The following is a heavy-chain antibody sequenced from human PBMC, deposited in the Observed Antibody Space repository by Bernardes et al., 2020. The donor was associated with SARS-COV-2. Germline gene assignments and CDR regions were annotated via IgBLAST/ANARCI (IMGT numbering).Heavy chain of an antibody. Sequence: GGSLRLSCAASGFTFSSYVMTWVRQPPGKGLEWVSTMTGSGGDSSYSDSVKGRFTISRDNRKNTLYLQMNSLRPEDTAVYYCAKDPHYFLDSSKYSGGGYVQRWGQGTLVTVSS. V-gene: IGHV3-23*01. D-gene: IGHD3-22*01. CDR1: GFTFSSYV. CDR3: AKDPHYFLDSSKYSGGGYVQR. J-gene: IGHJ1*01. CDR2: MTGSGGDS.